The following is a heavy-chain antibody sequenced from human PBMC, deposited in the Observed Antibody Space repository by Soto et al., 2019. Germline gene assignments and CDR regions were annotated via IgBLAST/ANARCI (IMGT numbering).Heavy chain of an antibody. CDR1: GFTFSSYV. CDR2: ISVSGDTT. V-gene: IGHV3-23*01. D-gene: IGHD3-10*01. CDR3: VRKVGSMVRGNYGMDV. J-gene: IGHJ6*02. Sequence: EVQLLESGGGLVQPGGSLRLSCAASGFTFSSYVMNWVRQAPGKGLEWVSVISVSGDTTYYADSVKGLFTISRDNSKKTLYLQMHSLRAEDTAVYYCVRKVGSMVRGNYGMDVWGQGTTVTVSS.